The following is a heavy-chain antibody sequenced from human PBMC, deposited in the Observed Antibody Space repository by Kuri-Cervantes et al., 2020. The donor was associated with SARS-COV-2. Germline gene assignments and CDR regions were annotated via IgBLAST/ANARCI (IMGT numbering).Heavy chain of an antibody. CDR2: LDTSGST. D-gene: IGHD4/OR15-4a*01. CDR3: ARDPNANHNNWFDP. V-gene: IGHV4-61*10. J-gene: IGHJ5*02. CDR1: GVPVTGGSYS. Sequence: GSLRLSCAVSGVPVTGGSYSWAWIRQPAGKGLEWIGHLDTSGSTTYNPSLRGRVTISLDPSNNRFSLKLSSVTAADTAVYYCARDPNANHNNWFDPWGQGTLVTVSS.